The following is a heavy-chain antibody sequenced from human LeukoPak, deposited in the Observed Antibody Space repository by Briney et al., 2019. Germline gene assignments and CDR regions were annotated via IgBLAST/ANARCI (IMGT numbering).Heavy chain of an antibody. J-gene: IGHJ4*02. CDR2: INHSGST. CDR1: GGSFSGYY. CDR3: ATLGRTYYYDSSGYAFDY. V-gene: IGHV4-34*01. D-gene: IGHD3-22*01. Sequence: SETPSLTCAVYGGSFSGYYWSWIRQPPGKGLEWIGEINHSGSTNYNTSLKSRVTISVDTSKNQFSLKLSSVTAADTAVYYCATLGRTYYYDSSGYAFDYWGQGTLVTVSS.